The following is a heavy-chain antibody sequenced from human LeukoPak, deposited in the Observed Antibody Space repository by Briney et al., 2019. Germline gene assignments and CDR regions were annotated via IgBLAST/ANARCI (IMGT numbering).Heavy chain of an antibody. V-gene: IGHV3-64*01. CDR2: ISSNWRST. Sequence: GGSLRLSCADSGFTFSSCAMHWVRQAPGKGFEYVSAISSNWRSTYYANSVKGRFTISRDNSKNTLYLQMGSLRAEDMAVYYCARDVRGYSYGSYYYYYYYMDVWGKGTTVTVSS. CDR3: ARDVRGYSYGSYYYYYYYMDV. D-gene: IGHD5-18*01. J-gene: IGHJ6*03. CDR1: GFTFSSCA.